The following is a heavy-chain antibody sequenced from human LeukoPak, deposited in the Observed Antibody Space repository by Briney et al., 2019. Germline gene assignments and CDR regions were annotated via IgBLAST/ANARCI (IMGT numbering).Heavy chain of an antibody. V-gene: IGHV4-39*01. CDR1: GGSISSSSYC. CDR3: ARRRGYDHFDY. D-gene: IGHD5-12*01. CDR2: VYYSGST. Sequence: PSETLSLTCSVSGGSISSSSYCWGWIRQPPGKGLEWIGNVYYSGSTYYNPSLKSRVTISVDTSKNQFSLKLSSVTAADTAVYYCARRRGYDHFDYWGQGTLVTVSS. J-gene: IGHJ4*02.